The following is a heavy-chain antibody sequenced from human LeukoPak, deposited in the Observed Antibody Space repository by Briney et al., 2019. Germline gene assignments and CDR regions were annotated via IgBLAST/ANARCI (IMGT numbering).Heavy chain of an antibody. V-gene: IGHV3-13*01. CDR3: ARAQGSGWYDY. Sequence: PGGSLRLSCAASGFTFSSYGMNWVRQATGKGLEWVSGIGTAGDTYYPGSVKGRFTISRENAKNSLYLQMNSLRAGDTAVYYCARAQGSGWYDYWGQGTLVTVSS. J-gene: IGHJ4*02. D-gene: IGHD6-19*01. CDR1: GFTFSSYG. CDR2: IGTAGDT.